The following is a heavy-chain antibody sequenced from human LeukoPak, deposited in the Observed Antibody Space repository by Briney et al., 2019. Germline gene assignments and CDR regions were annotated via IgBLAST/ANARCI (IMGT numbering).Heavy chain of an antibody. V-gene: IGHV1-69*06. CDR3: ARSLVVGATYPYH. CDR1: GGTFSSYA. CDR2: IIPIFGTA. D-gene: IGHD1-26*01. J-gene: IGHJ5*02. Sequence: ASVTVSCKASGGTFSSYAISWVRQAPGQGLEWMGGIIPIFGTANYAQKFQGRVTITADKSTSTAYMELSSLRSEDTAVYYCARSLVVGATYPYHWGQGTLVTVSS.